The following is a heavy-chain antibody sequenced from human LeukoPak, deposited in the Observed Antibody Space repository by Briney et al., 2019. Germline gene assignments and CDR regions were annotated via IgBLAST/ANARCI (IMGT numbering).Heavy chain of an antibody. Sequence: SATLSLTCPVSGGSLSGYYWSWIRQTPGKGLEWICYIYSSGTTYYNRSLQSRVIISLDTPKNQFSLNVTSVTAADTAMYFCARRISSWNVYIDKWGQGIQVTVSS. CDR2: IYSSGTT. D-gene: IGHD1-1*01. CDR3: ARRISSWNVYIDK. CDR1: GGSLSGYY. J-gene: IGHJ4*02. V-gene: IGHV4-4*09.